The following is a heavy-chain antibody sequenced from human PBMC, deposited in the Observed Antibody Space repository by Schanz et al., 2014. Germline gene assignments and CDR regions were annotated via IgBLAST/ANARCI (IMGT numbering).Heavy chain of an antibody. J-gene: IGHJ4*02. V-gene: IGHV1-69*02. D-gene: IGHD3-10*01. CDR1: GGTFSSYT. CDR2: MNPDSGNT. Sequence: QVQLVQSGAEVKKPGSSVKVSCKASGGTFSSYTISWVRQAPGQGLEWMGWMNPDSGNTGYAQKFQGRVSITADTSTNTAYMELSSLTSEDTAVHYCARGRGFYDYWGQGTLVTVSS. CDR3: ARGRGFYDY.